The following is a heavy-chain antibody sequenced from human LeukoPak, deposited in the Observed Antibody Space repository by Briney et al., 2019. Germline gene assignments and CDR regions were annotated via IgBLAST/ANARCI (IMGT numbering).Heavy chain of an antibody. V-gene: IGHV3-30*04. CDR2: ISYDGSNK. Sequence: PGGSLRLSCAASGFIFSFYAMHWVRQAPGKGLEWVAVISYDGSNKYYADSVKGRFTISRDNSKNTLYLQMNSLRAEDTAVYYCAKDLGGSGFDYWGQGTLVTVSS. J-gene: IGHJ4*02. CDR3: AKDLGGSGFDY. CDR1: GFIFSFYA. D-gene: IGHD6-25*01.